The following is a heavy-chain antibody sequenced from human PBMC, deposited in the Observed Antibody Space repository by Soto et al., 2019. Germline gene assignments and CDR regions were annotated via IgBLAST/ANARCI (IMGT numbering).Heavy chain of an antibody. CDR1: GGSIRSGDYY. CDR2: IYYSGDI. V-gene: IGHV4-30-4*01. Sequence: QVQLQESGPGLVKPSQTLSLTCFVSGGSIRSGDYYWSWIRQPPGKGLEWIGYIYYSGDIYYNPSLKSRLTISVDTSKNQFSLKLSSVTAADTAVYYCARVTVSRATGTGYGMDVWGQGTTVTVSS. J-gene: IGHJ6*02. CDR3: ARVTVSRATGTGYGMDV. D-gene: IGHD2-8*02.